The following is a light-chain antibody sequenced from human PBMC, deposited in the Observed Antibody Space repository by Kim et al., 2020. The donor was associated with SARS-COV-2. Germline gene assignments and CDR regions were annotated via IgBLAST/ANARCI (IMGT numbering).Light chain of an antibody. CDR3: QSYNRDNVI. J-gene: IGLJ2*01. CDR2: EDD. CDR1: NGSIDDNY. V-gene: IGLV6-57*04. Sequence: LTQPHSVSESPGKTVTISCTRSNGSIDDNYVQWYQQRPGGVPTTVIYEDDQRPSGVSDRFSGSIDNSSNSASLTISGLRTEDEADYYCQSYNRDNVIFGGGTQLTVL.